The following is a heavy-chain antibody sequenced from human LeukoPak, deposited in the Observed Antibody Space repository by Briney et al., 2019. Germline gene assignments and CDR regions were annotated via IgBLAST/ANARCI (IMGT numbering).Heavy chain of an antibody. Sequence: SETLSLTCTVSGGSISSYYWSWIRQPAGKGLEWIGRIYSGGSTNYNPSLKSRVTMSVDSSKNQFSLKLSSVTAADTAVFYCARENTGSYREFDYWGQGTLVTVSS. J-gene: IGHJ4*02. CDR3: ARENTGSYREFDY. CDR1: GGSISSYY. CDR2: IYSGGST. V-gene: IGHV4-4*07. D-gene: IGHD1-26*01.